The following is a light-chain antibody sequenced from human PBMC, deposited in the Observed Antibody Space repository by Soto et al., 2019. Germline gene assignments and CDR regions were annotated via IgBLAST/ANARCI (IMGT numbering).Light chain of an antibody. CDR1: SSDVGVYKY. V-gene: IGLV2-14*01. CDR3: SSYSSSSTLLV. CDR2: EVS. Sequence: QSVLTQPASVSGSPGQSITISCNGTSSDVGVYKYVSWYQQYPGKAPKLKIYEVSNRPSGVSNRFSGSKSGNTASLTISGLQAEDEADYYCSSYSSSSTLLVFGSGTKVTVL. J-gene: IGLJ1*01.